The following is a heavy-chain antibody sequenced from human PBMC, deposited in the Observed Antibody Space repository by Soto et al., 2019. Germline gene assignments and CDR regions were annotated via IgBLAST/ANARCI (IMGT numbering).Heavy chain of an antibody. CDR2: ISGSGGST. D-gene: IGHD3-3*01. CDR1: GFTFSSYA. CDR3: ARDWRTP. J-gene: IGHJ5*02. V-gene: IGHV3-23*01. Sequence: LRLSCAASGFTFSSYAMSWVRQAPGKGLEWVSAISGSGGSTYYADSVEGRFTISRDNAKNIVYLQMNSLRAEDTALYYCARDWRTPWGQGTLVTVSS.